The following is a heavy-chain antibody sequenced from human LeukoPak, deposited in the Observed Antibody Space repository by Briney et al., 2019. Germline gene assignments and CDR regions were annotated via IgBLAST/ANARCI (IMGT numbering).Heavy chain of an antibody. CDR3: ATRLPGIAVAGIEY. CDR1: GFTFRSYA. V-gene: IGHV3-23*01. J-gene: IGHJ4*02. Sequence: GGSLRLSCAASGFTFRSYAMSWVRQAPGKGLEWVSSISGSGGSTYYAHSVKGRFTISRDNSTNTLYLQMNSLRAEDTAVYYCATRLPGIAVAGIEYWGQGTLVTVSS. CDR2: ISGSGGST. D-gene: IGHD6-19*01.